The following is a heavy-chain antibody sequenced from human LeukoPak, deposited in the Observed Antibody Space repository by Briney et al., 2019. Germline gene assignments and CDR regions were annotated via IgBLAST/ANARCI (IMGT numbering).Heavy chain of an antibody. CDR1: GFTYSGYA. V-gene: IGHV3-23*01. J-gene: IGHJ4*02. CDR2: VVGGGGTT. CDR3: AKARLSTGWAYNDF. D-gene: IGHD6-19*01. Sequence: GGSLPLSCAASGFTYSGYALSWVRQAPGKGLEWVSAVVGGGGTTFYADSVKGRFTISRDNSKNTVYLQMNSLRGEDTAVYYCAKARLSTGWAYNDFWGQGTQVTVSS.